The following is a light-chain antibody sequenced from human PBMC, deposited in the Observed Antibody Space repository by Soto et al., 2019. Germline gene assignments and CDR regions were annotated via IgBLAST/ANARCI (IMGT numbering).Light chain of an antibody. CDR1: SSDVGSYNL. J-gene: IGLJ2*01. CDR2: EGS. CDR3: SSYTSDMTQV. Sequence: QSVLTQPASVSGSPGQSITISCTGTSSDVGSYNLVSWYQQHPGKAPKLMIYEGSKRPSGVSNRFSGSKSGNTASLTISGLQAEDEADYYCSSYTSDMTQVFGGGTKVTVL. V-gene: IGLV2-14*02.